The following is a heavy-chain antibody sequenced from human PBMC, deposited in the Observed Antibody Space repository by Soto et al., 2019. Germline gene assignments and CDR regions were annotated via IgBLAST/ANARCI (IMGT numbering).Heavy chain of an antibody. CDR3: ARERVLWCGEFGWWFDP. V-gene: IGHV4-34*01. D-gene: IGHD3-10*01. J-gene: IGHJ5*02. CDR2: INHSGST. CDR1: GGSFSGYY. Sequence: QVQLQQWGAGLLKPSETLSLTCAVYGGSFSGYYWSWIRQPPGKGLEWIGEINHSGSTNYNPSLKSRVTRSVDTFKNQFARKLSSVTAADTAVYYCARERVLWCGEFGWWFDPWGQGTLVTVSS.